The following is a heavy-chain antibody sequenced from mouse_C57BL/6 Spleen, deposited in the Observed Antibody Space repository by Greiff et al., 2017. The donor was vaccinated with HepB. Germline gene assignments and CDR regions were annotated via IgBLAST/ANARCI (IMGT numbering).Heavy chain of an antibody. CDR3: ARRDGSSYYFDY. D-gene: IGHD1-1*01. CDR2: IDPSDSET. CDR1: GYTFTSYW. J-gene: IGHJ2*01. V-gene: IGHV1-52*01. Sequence: QVQLQQPGAELVRPGSSVKLSCKASGYTFTSYWMHWVKQRPIQGLEWIGNIDPSDSETHYNQKFKDKATLTVDKSSSTAYMQLSSLTSEDSAVYYCARRDGSSYYFDYWGQGTTLPVSS.